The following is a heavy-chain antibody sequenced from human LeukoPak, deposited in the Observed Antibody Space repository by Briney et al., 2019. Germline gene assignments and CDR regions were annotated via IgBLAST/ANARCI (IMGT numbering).Heavy chain of an antibody. CDR2: ISGSGGST. D-gene: IGHD6-13*01. J-gene: IGHJ4*02. CDR3: AKDSSSWYRYHFDY. CDR1: GLTFSSYA. V-gene: IGHV3-23*01. Sequence: GGSLRLSCAASGLTFSSYAMSWVCQAPGKGLEWVSAISGSGGSTYYADSVKGRFTISRDNSKNTLYLQMNSLRAEDTAVYYCAKDSSSWYRYHFDYWGQGTLVTVSS.